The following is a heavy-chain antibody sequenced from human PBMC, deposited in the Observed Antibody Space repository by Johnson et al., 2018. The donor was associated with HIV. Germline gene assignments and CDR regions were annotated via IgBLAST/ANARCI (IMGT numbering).Heavy chain of an antibody. CDR2: ISYDGSNK. D-gene: IGHD3-16*01. CDR1: GFTFSSYG. J-gene: IGHJ3*02. CDR3: ARSPGGSAVDS. V-gene: IGHV3-30*03. Sequence: QVQLVESGGGVVQPGRSLRLSCAASGFTFSSYGMHWVRQAPGKGLEWVAVISYDGSNKYYADSVKGRFTISRDNSKNTLYLQMNSLRAEDTAVYYCARSPGGSAVDSWGQGTRVTVSS.